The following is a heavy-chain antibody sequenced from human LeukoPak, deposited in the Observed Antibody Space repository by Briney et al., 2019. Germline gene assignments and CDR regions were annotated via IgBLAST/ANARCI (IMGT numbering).Heavy chain of an antibody. D-gene: IGHD4-17*01. CDR3: ARGQTTVWSLFDN. Sequence: SETLSLTCTVSGGSINNIISYWGWFRQPPGKGLEWIGSISSSGSTFYNPSLTSRVTISVDTSKNHFSVKVTSVTAADTAMYYCARGQTTVWSLFDNWGQGTLVTVSS. CDR2: ISSSGST. J-gene: IGHJ4*02. CDR1: GGSINNIISY. V-gene: IGHV4-39*07.